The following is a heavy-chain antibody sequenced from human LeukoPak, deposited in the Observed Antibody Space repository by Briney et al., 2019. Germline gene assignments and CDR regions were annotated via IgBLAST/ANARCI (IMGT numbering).Heavy chain of an antibody. CDR3: ARSVLLDPWGAFDV. V-gene: IGHV3-53*01. D-gene: IGHD1-1*01. Sequence: GGSLRLSCAASGLTVSDNYMGWVRQAPGKGLNWVSVIYPRGSTFYAESVEGRFTISRDISKNTLYLQMDSLRAEDTALYFCARSVLLDPWGAFDVWGQGTMVSVSS. J-gene: IGHJ3*01. CDR1: GLTVSDNY. CDR2: IYPRGST.